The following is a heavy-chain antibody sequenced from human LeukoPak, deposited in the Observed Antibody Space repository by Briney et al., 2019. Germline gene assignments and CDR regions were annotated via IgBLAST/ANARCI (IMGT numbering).Heavy chain of an antibody. D-gene: IGHD3-3*01. CDR3: ARDQVLRFFGYGMDV. CDR1: GGTFSSYA. Sequence: SAKVSCKASGGTFSSYAISWVRQAPGQGLEWMGRIIPILGIANYAQKFQGRVTITADKSTSTAYMELSSLRSEDTAVYYCARDQVLRFFGYGMDVWGQGTTVTVSS. CDR2: IIPILGIA. J-gene: IGHJ6*02. V-gene: IGHV1-69*04.